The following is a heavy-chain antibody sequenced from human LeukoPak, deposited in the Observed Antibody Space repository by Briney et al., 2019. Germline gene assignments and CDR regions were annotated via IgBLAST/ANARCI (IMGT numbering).Heavy chain of an antibody. CDR1: GYTFTTYA. Sequence: ASVKVSCKASGYTFTTYAIHWVRQAPGQRLEWMGWINPNSGGTNYAQKFQVRVTMTTDTSTSTAYMELRSLRSDDTAVYYCARGNVEMATAVPFDYWGQGTLVTVSS. CDR3: ARGNVEMATAVPFDY. CDR2: INPNSGGT. D-gene: IGHD5-24*01. J-gene: IGHJ4*02. V-gene: IGHV1-2*02.